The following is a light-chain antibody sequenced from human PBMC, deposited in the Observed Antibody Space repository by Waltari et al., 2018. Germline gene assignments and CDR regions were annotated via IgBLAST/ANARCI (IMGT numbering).Light chain of an antibody. V-gene: IGLV2-14*01. Sequence: QSALTQPASVSGSPGQSITISCPGTSSDVGAFNYVSWHQQHPGKAPKPLIYEVSNRPAGVSNPFSVSKSGNTASLTISGLQAEDEADYYCNSYATNSARVFGGGTKLTVL. CDR2: EVS. J-gene: IGLJ3*02. CDR1: SSDVGAFNY. CDR3: NSYATNSARV.